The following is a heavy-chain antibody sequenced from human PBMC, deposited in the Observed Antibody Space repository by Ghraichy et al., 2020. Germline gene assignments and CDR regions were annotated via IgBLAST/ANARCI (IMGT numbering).Heavy chain of an antibody. V-gene: IGHV3-49*04. D-gene: IGHD3-22*01. CDR2: IRRKSYGGTS. Sequence: GESLNISCTTSGFPFGDHAMSWVRLAPGKGLEWVGFIRRKSYGGTSEVAASVRGRFTISRDDSQSVAYLQMDSLQTEDTAVYFCCREAPSYYDTSGYYYLDYWGQGTRVTVSS. CDR1: GFPFGDHA. J-gene: IGHJ4*02. CDR3: CREAPSYYDTSGYYYLDY.